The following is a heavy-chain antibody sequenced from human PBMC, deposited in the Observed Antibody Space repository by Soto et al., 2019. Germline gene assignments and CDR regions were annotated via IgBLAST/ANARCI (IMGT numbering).Heavy chain of an antibody. CDR3: ASVSSSGYFSYYFDY. CDR2: IYYSGST. J-gene: IGHJ4*02. D-gene: IGHD3-22*01. CDR1: GCSISSSSYD. V-gene: IGHV4-39*07. Sequence: PPETLSLTCTVSGCSISSSSYDWGWIRQPPGKGLEWIGSIYYSGSTNYNPSLKSRVTISVDTSKNQFSLKLSSVTAADTAVYYCASVSSSGYFSYYFDYWGQGTLVNVSS.